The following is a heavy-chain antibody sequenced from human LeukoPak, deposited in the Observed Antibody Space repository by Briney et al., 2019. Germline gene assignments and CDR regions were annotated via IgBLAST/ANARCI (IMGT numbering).Heavy chain of an antibody. CDR1: GFDFSGFS. CDR3: AELGITMIGGV. D-gene: IGHD3-10*02. V-gene: IGHV3-48*03. J-gene: IGHJ6*04. CDR2: ISSSGSTI. Sequence: GGSLRLSCVVSGFDFSGFSMSWVRQAPGKGLEWVSYISSSGSTIYYADSVKGRFAISRDNAKNSLYLQMNSLRAEDTAVYYCAELGITMIGGVWGKGTTVTISS.